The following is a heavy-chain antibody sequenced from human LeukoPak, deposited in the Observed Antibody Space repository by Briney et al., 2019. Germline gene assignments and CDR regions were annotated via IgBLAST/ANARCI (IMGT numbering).Heavy chain of an antibody. CDR2: ISAYNGNT. V-gene: IGHV1-18*01. CDR1: GYTFTSYG. D-gene: IGHD3-22*01. J-gene: IGHJ4*02. CDR3: ARAPDYYDRSGYDIDY. Sequence: GASVKVSCKASGYTFTSYGISWVRQAPGQGLEWMGWISAYNGNTNYAQKLQGRVTMTTDTSTSTAYMELRSLRSDDTAVYYCARAPDYYDRSGYDIDYWGQGTLVTVSS.